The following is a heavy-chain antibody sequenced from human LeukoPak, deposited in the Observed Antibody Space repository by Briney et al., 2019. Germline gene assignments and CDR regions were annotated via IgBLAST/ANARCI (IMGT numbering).Heavy chain of an antibody. V-gene: IGHV3-21*01. CDR2: ISSSSTYI. D-gene: IGHD2-8*01. CDR1: GFIFSSYS. CDR3: ARDRDMVLPPAGLDV. J-gene: IGHJ6*04. Sequence: GGSLRLSCAASGFIFSSYSINWVRQAPGKGLEWVSSISSSSTYIYYAYSVKGRFTISRDNAKNSLYLQMNSLRAEDTAVYYCARDRDMVLPPAGLDVWGRGATVTVSS.